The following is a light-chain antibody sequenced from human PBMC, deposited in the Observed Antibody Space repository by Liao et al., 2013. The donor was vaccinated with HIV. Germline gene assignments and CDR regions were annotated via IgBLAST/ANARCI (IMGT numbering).Light chain of an antibody. J-gene: IGLJ1*01. Sequence: SYELTQPPSVSVSPGQTARITCSGDALPKQFAYWYQQKPGQSPVLVIYQDTKRPSGIPERFSGSSSGNTATLTISGTQAMDEADYYCQAWDSSTRYVFGTGTKVTVL. V-gene: IGLV3-1*01. CDR2: QDT. CDR3: QAWDSSTRYV. CDR1: ALPKQF.